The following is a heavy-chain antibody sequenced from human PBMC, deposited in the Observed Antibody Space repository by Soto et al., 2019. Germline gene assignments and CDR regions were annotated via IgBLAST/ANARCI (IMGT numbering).Heavy chain of an antibody. Sequence: EVQLLESGGGLVQPGGSLRLSCAASGFTFSTYAMSWVRQAPGKGLEWVSGITGNGGEISYGDSVKGRFTISRDNSNNMLYLHMHIYRVEDTAVYYCGKDREPYGLWHFDPWGQGTLVTVSS. CDR3: GKDREPYGLWHFDP. V-gene: IGHV3-23*01. CDR1: GFTFSTYA. CDR2: ITGNGGEI. D-gene: IGHD3-10*01. J-gene: IGHJ5*02.